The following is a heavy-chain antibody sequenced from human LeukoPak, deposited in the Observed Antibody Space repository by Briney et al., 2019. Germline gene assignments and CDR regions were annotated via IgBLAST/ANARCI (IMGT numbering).Heavy chain of an antibody. CDR2: IYTSGST. CDR1: GGSISSYY. J-gene: IGHJ5*02. Sequence: SETLSLTCTVSGGSISSYYWSWIRQPAGKGLEWIGRIYTSGSTNYNPSLKSRVTMSVDTSKNQFSLKLSSVTAADTAVYYCARDWTVVVPAAAIGWFDPWGQGTLVTVSS. V-gene: IGHV4-4*07. CDR3: ARDWTVVVPAAAIGWFDP. D-gene: IGHD2-2*01.